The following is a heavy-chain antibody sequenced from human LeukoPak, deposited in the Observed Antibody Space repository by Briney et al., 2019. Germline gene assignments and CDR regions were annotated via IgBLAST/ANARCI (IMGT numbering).Heavy chain of an antibody. V-gene: IGHV1-69*05. CDR3: ANGKGYYYYYYMDV. CDR2: IIPIFGTP. D-gene: IGHD4-17*01. J-gene: IGHJ6*03. Sequence: ASVKVSCKASGGTFSSYVISWLRQAPGQGLEWMGGIIPIFGTPNYAQKFQGRVTITTDESTSTAYMELSSLRSEDTAVYYCANGKGYYYYYYMDVWGKGTTVTVSS. CDR1: GGTFSSYV.